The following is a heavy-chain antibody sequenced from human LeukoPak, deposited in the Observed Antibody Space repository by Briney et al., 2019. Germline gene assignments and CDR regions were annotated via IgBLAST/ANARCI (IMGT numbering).Heavy chain of an antibody. Sequence: GGSLRLSCAASGFNVSSNYMSWVRQAPGKGLEWVSIIYSGGSTYYADSVKGRFTISRDNSKNTLYLEMNSLRAEDTAVYYCARDRRYYDFWSGSVVGLLDVWGKGTTVTVSS. J-gene: IGHJ6*04. CDR3: ARDRRYYDFWSGSVVGLLDV. CDR1: GFNVSSNY. V-gene: IGHV3-53*01. D-gene: IGHD3-3*01. CDR2: IYSGGST.